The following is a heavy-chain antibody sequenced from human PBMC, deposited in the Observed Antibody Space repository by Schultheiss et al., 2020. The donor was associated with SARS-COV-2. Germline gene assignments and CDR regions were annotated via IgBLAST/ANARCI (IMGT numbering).Heavy chain of an antibody. V-gene: IGHV3-7*03. J-gene: IGHJ6*02. CDR2: IKQDGSEK. CDR3: AKPAAAYYYYYGMDV. D-gene: IGHD2-2*01. Sequence: GESLKISCAASGFTFSSYAMSWVRQAPGKGLEWVANIKQDGSEKYYVDSVKGRFTISRDNAKNSLYLQMNSLRAEDTAVYYCAKPAAAYYYYYGMDVWGQGTTVTVSS. CDR1: GFTFSSYA.